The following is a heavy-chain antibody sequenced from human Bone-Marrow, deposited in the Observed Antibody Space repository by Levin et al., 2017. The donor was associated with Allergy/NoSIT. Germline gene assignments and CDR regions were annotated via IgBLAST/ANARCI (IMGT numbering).Heavy chain of an antibody. D-gene: IGHD5-12*01. V-gene: IGHV3-33*01. J-gene: IGHJ4*02. CDR3: AREITPWIETSGYDY. Sequence: QPGGSLRLSCAASGFNFKTYGMHWVRQAPGKGLEWVASIWYDGNNKYYRDSVKGRFTISRDNFQNLLHLQMDSLRVEDTAVYYCAREITPWIETSGYDYWGQGTLVTVSS. CDR2: IWYDGNNK. CDR1: GFNFKTYG.